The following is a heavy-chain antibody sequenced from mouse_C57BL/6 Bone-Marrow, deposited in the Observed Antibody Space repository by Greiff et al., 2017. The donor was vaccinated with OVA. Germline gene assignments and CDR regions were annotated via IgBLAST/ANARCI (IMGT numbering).Heavy chain of an antibody. CDR3: ARNSPVVATKAY. V-gene: IGHV1-81*01. J-gene: IGHJ3*01. Sequence: QVQLQQSGAELARPGASVQLSCKASGYTFTSYGISWVKQRTGQGLEWIGEIYPRSGNTYYNEKFKGKATLTADKSSSTAYMELRSLTSEDSAVYFCARNSPVVATKAYWGQGTLVTVSA. CDR1: GYTFTSYG. D-gene: IGHD1-1*01. CDR2: IYPRSGNT.